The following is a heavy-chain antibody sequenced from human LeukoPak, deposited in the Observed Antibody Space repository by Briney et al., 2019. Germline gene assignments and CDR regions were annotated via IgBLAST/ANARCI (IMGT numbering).Heavy chain of an antibody. D-gene: IGHD5-24*01. J-gene: IGHJ4*02. Sequence: SVKVSCKASGGTFSSYTISWVRQAPGQGLEWMGRVIPVLGIANYAQKFQGRVTITADKSTSTAYMELSSLRSEDTAVYYCARARAGRLQLEYWGQGTLVTVSS. CDR3: ARARAGRLQLEY. CDR2: VIPVLGIA. V-gene: IGHV1-69*02. CDR1: GGTFSSYT.